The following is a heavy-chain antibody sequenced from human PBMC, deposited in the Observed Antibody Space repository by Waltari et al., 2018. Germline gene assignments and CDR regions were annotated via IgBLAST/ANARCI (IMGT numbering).Heavy chain of an antibody. V-gene: IGHV1-69*01. CDR1: GRTFSSYA. J-gene: IGHJ6*02. CDR3: ARVSRWYSSPYYYYGMDV. Sequence: QVQLVQSGAEVKKPGSSVKVSCKASGRTFSSYAISWVRQAPAPGLEWMGGIIPIFGTANYAQKFQGRVTITADESTSTAYMELSSLRSEDTAVYYCARVSRWYSSPYYYYGMDVWGQGTTVTVSS. D-gene: IGHD6-13*01. CDR2: IIPIFGTA.